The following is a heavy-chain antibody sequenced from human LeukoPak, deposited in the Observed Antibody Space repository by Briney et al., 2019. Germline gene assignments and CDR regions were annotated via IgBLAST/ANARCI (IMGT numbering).Heavy chain of an antibody. CDR1: GGSVSSGIYY. D-gene: IGHD1-1*01. Sequence: SETLSLTCSVSGGSVSSGIYYWSWIRQPPGKGLEWIGHVDYSGSTSYNPSLKRRVTISPDTSKNQFSLKVMYLTAADTAVYYCARGIRTGYGYWGQGTLVTVSS. CDR2: VDYSGST. J-gene: IGHJ4*02. CDR3: ARGIRTGYGY. V-gene: IGHV4-61*01.